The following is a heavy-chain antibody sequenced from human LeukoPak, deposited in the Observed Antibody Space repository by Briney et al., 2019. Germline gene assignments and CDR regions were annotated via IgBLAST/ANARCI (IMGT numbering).Heavy chain of an antibody. D-gene: IGHD2-2*01. Sequence: SVKVSCKASGGTFSSYAISWVRQAPGQGLEWMGGIIPIFGTANYAQKFQGRVTITADESTSTAYMELSSLRSEDTAVYYCAKAVRSYCSSTSCYYFDYWGQGTLVTVSS. CDR2: IIPIFGTA. CDR1: GGTFSSYA. V-gene: IGHV1-69*13. CDR3: AKAVRSYCSSTSCYYFDY. J-gene: IGHJ4*02.